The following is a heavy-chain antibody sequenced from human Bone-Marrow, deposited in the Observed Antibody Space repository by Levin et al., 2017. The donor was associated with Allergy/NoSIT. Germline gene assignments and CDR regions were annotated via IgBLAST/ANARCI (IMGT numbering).Heavy chain of an antibody. J-gene: IGHJ5*02. V-gene: IGHV3-11*01. CDR3: ARVIAAAGIRNWFDP. Sequence: GGSRRLSCAASGFTFSDYYMSWIRQAPGKGLEWVSYISSSGSTIYYADSVKGRFTISRDNAKNSLYLQMNSLRAEDTAVYYCARVIAAAGIRNWFDPWGQGTLVTVSS. D-gene: IGHD6-13*01. CDR2: ISSSGSTI. CDR1: GFTFSDYY.